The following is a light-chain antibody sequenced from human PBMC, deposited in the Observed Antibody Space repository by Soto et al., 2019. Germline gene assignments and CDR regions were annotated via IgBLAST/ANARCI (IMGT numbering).Light chain of an antibody. CDR2: DAS. CDR3: QQLKNWPPVT. CDR1: RSVDTY. J-gene: IGKJ4*01. Sequence: EIVLTQSPTTLSLSPGERATLSCRASRSVDTYLAWYQQKLGQAPRLLIYDASSRATGIPARFSGNGSGTDFTLTISSLEPEDFAVYYCQQLKNWPPVTFGGGTKVE. V-gene: IGKV3-11*01.